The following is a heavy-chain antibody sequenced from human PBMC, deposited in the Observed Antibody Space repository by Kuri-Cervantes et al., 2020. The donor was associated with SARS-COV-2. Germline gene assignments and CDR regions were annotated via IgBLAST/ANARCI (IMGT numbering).Heavy chain of an antibody. Sequence: ASGKVSCKASGYTFTSYGISWVRQAPGQGLEWMGWISAYNGNTNYAQKLQGRVTMTRDTSTSTVYMELSSLTSEDTAIYYCYCAPKEGFDSWGQGTLVTVSS. V-gene: IGHV1-18*01. CDR1: GYTFTSYG. J-gene: IGHJ4*02. D-gene: IGHD2-21*01. CDR3: YCAPKEGFDS. CDR2: ISAYNGNT.